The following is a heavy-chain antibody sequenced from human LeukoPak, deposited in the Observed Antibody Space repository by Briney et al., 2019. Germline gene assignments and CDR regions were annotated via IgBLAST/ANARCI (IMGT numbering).Heavy chain of an antibody. J-gene: IGHJ4*02. D-gene: IGHD3-3*01. Sequence: PSETLSLTCTVSGGSISSGSYYWSWIRQPAWKGLEWIGRIYTSGGTNYNPSLKSRVTISVDTSKIQFSPKLSSVTAADTAVYYCARETVEDDFWSGYFPDDYWGQGTLVTVSS. CDR1: GGSISSGSYY. CDR2: IYTSGGT. CDR3: ARETVEDDFWSGYFPDDY. V-gene: IGHV4-61*02.